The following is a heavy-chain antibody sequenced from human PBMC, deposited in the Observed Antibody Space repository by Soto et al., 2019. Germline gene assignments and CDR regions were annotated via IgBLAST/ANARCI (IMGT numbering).Heavy chain of an antibody. J-gene: IGHJ4*02. D-gene: IGHD3-22*01. CDR2: IYYSGST. CDR3: ARVRLGYYDSSGYYYFDY. V-gene: IGHV4-59*01. CDR1: VGSISSYY. Sequence: SETLSLTCTVSVGSISSYYWSWIRQPPGKGLEWIGYIYYSGSTNYNPSLKSRVTISVDTSKNQFSLKLSSVTAADTAVYYCARVRLGYYDSSGYYYFDYWGQGTLVTVSS.